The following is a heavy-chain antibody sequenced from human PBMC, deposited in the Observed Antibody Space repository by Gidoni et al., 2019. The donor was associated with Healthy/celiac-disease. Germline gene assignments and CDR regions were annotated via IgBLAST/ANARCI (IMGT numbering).Heavy chain of an antibody. CDR1: GGSFSGYY. J-gene: IGHJ2*01. V-gene: IGHV4-34*01. CDR3: ARNKGRNWYFDL. Sequence: QVQLQQWGAGRLKPSENLSLTCAVYGGSFSGYYWSWIRQPPGKGLEWFGEINHSGSTNYNPSLTNRVTISVDTSKNQFSLKLSSVTAADTAVYYCARNKGRNWYFDLWGRGTLVTVSS. CDR2: INHSGST.